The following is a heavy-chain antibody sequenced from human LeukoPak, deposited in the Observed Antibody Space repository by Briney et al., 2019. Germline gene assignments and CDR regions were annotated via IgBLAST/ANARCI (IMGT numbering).Heavy chain of an antibody. D-gene: IGHD4-17*01. CDR1: GYTFTSYY. J-gene: IGHJ4*02. CDR2: IIPILGIA. CDR3: ARSPSLGDYVFDY. V-gene: IGHV1-69*02. Sequence: VASVKVSCKASGYTFTSYYMHGVRQAPGQGLEWMGRIIPILGIANYAQKFQGRVTIAADKSTSTAYMELSSLRSEDTAVYYCARSPSLGDYVFDYWGQGTLVTVSS.